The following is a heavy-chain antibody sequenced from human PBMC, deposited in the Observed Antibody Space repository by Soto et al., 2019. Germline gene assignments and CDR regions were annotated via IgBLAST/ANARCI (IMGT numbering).Heavy chain of an antibody. CDR1: GGSISSGGYY. CDR2: IYYNGST. J-gene: IGHJ4*02. Sequence: QVQLQESGPGLVKPSQTLSLTCTVSGGSISSGGYYWSWIRQHPGKGLEWIGYIYYNGSTYDNPSLKSRVTISADTSKNQFSLRLRSVTAADTAVYHCARTQEYYYDSSGPSGTGGFDYWGQGTLVTVSS. CDR3: ARTQEYYYDSSGPSGTGGFDY. D-gene: IGHD3-22*01. V-gene: IGHV4-31*03.